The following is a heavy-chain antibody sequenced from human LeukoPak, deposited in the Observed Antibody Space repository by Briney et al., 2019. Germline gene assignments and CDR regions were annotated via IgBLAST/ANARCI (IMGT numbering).Heavy chain of an antibody. CDR3: ARVGRGYSYEQFDY. CDR1: GYSFTSYW. J-gene: IGHJ4*02. V-gene: IGHV5-51*01. D-gene: IGHD5-18*01. Sequence: GESLKISCKGSGYSFTSYWIGWVRQLPGKGLEWMGIIYLGDSDTRYSPSFQGQVTISAAKSITTAYLQWSSLKASDTAMYYCARVGRGYSYEQFDYWGQGTLVTVSS. CDR2: IYLGDSDT.